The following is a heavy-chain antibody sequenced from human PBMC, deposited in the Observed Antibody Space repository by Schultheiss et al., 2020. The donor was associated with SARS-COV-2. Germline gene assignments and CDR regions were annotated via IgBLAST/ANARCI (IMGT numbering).Heavy chain of an antibody. V-gene: IGHV3-7*03. CDR2: IKQDGSEK. CDR1: GFTFSDYY. D-gene: IGHD6-6*01. J-gene: IGHJ4*02. CDR3: AKDSGLGSSIDY. Sequence: GGSLRLSCAASGFTFSDYYMSWIRQAPGKGLEWVANIKQDGSEKYYVDSVKGRFTISRDNAKNSLYLQMNSLRGEDTALYYCAKDSGLGSSIDYWGQGTLVTVSS.